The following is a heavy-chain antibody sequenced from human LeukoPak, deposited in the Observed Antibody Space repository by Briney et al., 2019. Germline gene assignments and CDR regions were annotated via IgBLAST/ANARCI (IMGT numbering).Heavy chain of an antibody. CDR1: GFTFSSYG. J-gene: IGHJ4*02. Sequence: GGSLRLSCAASGFTFSSYGMHWVRQAPGQGLEGVSYIRYDGINEYYADSVRGRFTISGDISKKTLYLQMNSLRAEDTAVYYCAKDRGVFGVAYSLDYWGQGSLVTVSS. V-gene: IGHV3-30*02. CDR3: AKDRGVFGVAYSLDY. D-gene: IGHD3-3*01. CDR2: IRYDGINE.